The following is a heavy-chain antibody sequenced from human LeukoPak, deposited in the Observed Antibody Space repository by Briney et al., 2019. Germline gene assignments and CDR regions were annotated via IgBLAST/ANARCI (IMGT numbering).Heavy chain of an antibody. CDR2: IIPIFGTA. CDR1: GGTFSSYA. CDR3: ARGYYDSSGYYIPPRLDY. J-gene: IGHJ4*02. D-gene: IGHD3-22*01. Sequence: GASVKVSCKASGGTFSSYAISWVRQAPGQGLEWMGGIIPIFGTANYAQKFQGRVTITADESTSTAYMELSSLRSEDTAVYYCARGYYDSSGYYIPPRLDYWGQGTLVTVSS. V-gene: IGHV1-69*13.